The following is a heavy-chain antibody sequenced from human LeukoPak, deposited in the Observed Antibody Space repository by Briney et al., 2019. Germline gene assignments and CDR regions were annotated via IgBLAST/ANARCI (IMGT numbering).Heavy chain of an antibody. V-gene: IGHV1-3*03. CDR3: ARGRWSGHTVGYYFDY. CDR2: IDAGNGKT. CDR1: GYTFTSYA. Sequence: GASVKVSCKASGYTFTSYAVNWVRQAPGQRFEWLGWIDAGNGKTKYSQEFQGRVTITRDTSASTAYMELSRLRSEDMAVYCCARGRWSGHTVGYYFDYWGQGTLVTVSS. J-gene: IGHJ4*02. D-gene: IGHD3-3*01.